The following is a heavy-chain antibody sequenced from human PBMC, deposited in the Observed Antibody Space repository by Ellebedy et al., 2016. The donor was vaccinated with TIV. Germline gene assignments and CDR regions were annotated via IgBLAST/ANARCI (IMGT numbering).Heavy chain of an antibody. CDR1: GFTLSDYY. Sequence: PGGSLRLSCAVSGFTLSDYYMSWIRQAPGKGLEWVSYISGTSSFSKYADSVKGRFTISRDVAKNTLFLQMNRLRAEDTAMYYCTRETNPPPGAVAGTGFDCWGQGTLVIVSS. CDR2: ISGTSSFS. V-gene: IGHV3-11*05. D-gene: IGHD6-19*01. J-gene: IGHJ4*02. CDR3: TRETNPPPGAVAGTGFDC.